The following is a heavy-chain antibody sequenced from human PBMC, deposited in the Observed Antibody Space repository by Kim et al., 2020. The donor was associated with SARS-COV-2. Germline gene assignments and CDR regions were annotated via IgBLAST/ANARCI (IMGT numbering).Heavy chain of an antibody. CDR2: IYYSGST. D-gene: IGHD3-10*01. V-gene: IGHV4-59*01. Sequence: SETLSLTCTVSGGSISSYYWSWIRQPPGKGLEWIGYIYYSGSTNYNPALKSRVTISVDTSKNQFSLKLGSVTAADTAVYYCARAHSSHGSGSSFFDYWG. J-gene: IGHJ4*01. CDR1: GGSISSYY. CDR3: ARAHSSHGSGSSFFDY.